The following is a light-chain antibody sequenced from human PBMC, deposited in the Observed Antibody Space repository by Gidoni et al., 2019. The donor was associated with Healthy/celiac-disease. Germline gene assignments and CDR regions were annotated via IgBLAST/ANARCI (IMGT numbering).Light chain of an antibody. J-gene: IGLJ2*01. Sequence: SYELTQPPSVSVSPGPTASITCSGDKLGDKYVCWYQQKPGQSPVLVIYQDSKRPSGIPERFSGSNSGNTATLTISGTQAIDEADYYCQAWDISIHVVFGGGTKLTVL. CDR3: QAWDISIHVV. CDR2: QDS. V-gene: IGLV3-1*01. CDR1: KLGDKY.